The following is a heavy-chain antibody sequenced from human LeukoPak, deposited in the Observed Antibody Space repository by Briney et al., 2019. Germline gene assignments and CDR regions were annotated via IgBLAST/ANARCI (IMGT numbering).Heavy chain of an antibody. J-gene: IGHJ4*02. Sequence: GGSLRLSCAASGFTVSSDYMTWVRQAPGKGLVWVSGIYTSGITYYADSVRGRFTISRDNSKNTLYLQMNSLRAEDTAVYYCAKDSGRPWKQVGATDYWGQGTLVTVSS. CDR1: GFTVSSDY. D-gene: IGHD1-26*01. V-gene: IGHV3-66*03. CDR2: IYTSGIT. CDR3: AKDSGRPWKQVGATDY.